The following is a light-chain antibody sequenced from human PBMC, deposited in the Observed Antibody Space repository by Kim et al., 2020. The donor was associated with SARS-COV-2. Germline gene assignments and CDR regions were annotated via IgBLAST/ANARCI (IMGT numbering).Light chain of an antibody. J-gene: IGLJ2*01. V-gene: IGLV2-8*01. CDR1: SVDVGGYNY. CDR3: SSYAGSNNLV. Sequence: GQLVTISCTGTSVDVGGYNYVSWYQQHPGKAPKLMIYEVSKRPSGVPDRFSGSKSGNTASLTVSGLQAEDEADYYCSSYAGSNNLVFGGGTQLTVL. CDR2: EVS.